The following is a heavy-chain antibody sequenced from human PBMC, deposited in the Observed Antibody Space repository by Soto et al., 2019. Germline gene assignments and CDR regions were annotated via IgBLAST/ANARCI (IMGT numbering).Heavy chain of an antibody. Sequence: SETLSLTCAIYNSSLGAFHWTWIRQPPGKGLEWIGELIHGGSTNYNPSLKSRVTFSLDTSKNQFSLQLMSVTAADTAVYYCARSPLSYDYVRQTWREVGDSFDIWGRGTLVTV. J-gene: IGHJ3*02. CDR2: LIHGGST. CDR3: ARSPLSYDYVRQTWREVGDSFDI. CDR1: NSSLGAFH. V-gene: IGHV4-34*12. D-gene: IGHD3-16*01.